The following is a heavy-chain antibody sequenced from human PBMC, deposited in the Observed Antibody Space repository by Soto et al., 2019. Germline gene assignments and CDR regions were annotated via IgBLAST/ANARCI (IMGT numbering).Heavy chain of an antibody. V-gene: IGHV1-3*01. CDR3: ARSDYFDY. J-gene: IGHJ4*02. CDR1: GYTFTNYG. CDR2: INAGNGGT. Sequence: QVQVVQSGAEVKEPGASVKVSCKASGYTFTNYGIHWVRQAPGQRLEGMGWINAGNGGTQYSQKFQGRVTITRDTSESTTYMELSSLRSEDTAVYYCARSDYFDYWGQGTLVTVSS.